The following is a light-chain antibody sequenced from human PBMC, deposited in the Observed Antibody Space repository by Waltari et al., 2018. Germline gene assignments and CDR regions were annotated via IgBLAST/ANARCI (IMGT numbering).Light chain of an antibody. CDR1: QSVDSP. Sequence: SCWASQSVDSPLAWYQQKPGQPPRLRIYGASSRATGIPDRFSGSGSGTDFSLTIGRLEPEDVAVYYCQHYVRLPATFGQGTKVEIK. CDR2: GAS. CDR3: QHYVRLPAT. V-gene: IGKV3-20*01. J-gene: IGKJ1*01.